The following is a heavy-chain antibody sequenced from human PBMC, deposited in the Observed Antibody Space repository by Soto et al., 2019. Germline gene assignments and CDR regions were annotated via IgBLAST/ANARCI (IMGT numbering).Heavy chain of an antibody. CDR1: GYTFTTYG. D-gene: IGHD6-19*01. CDR3: ARVTGRSGWYDFGNWFVP. CDR2: ISTTNGRT. J-gene: IGHJ5*02. Sequence: QVQLVQSGAEVKKPGASVKVSCKATGYTFTTYGISWLRQAPGQGLEWMGWISTTNGRTRYAQKYQGRVTMTTDTSTTTAEKDLMSLRSDGTAGYFCARVTGRSGWYDFGNWFVPWGQAALVIVSS. V-gene: IGHV1-18*01.